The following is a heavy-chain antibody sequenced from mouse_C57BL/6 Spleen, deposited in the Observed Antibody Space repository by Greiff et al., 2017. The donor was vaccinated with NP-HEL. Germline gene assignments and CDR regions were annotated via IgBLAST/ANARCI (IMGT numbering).Heavy chain of an antibody. CDR3: ARVYYGSSYVRAMDY. CDR2: IRNKANGYTT. D-gene: IGHD1-1*01. CDR1: GFTFTDYY. V-gene: IGHV7-3*01. J-gene: IGHJ4*01. Sequence: EVKLMESGGGLVQPGGSLSLSCAASGFTFTDYYMSWVRQPPGKALEWLGFIRNKANGYTTEYSASVKGRFTISRDNSQSILYLQMNALRAEDSATYYCARVYYGSSYVRAMDYWGQGTSVTVSS.